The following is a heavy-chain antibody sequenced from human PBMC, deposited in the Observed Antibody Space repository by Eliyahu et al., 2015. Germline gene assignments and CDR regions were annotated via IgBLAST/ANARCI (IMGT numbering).Heavy chain of an antibody. CDR2: INPSNGAA. CDR3: ARGPSYSESHGHYFQWFDP. J-gene: IGHJ5*02. CDR1: GYTFSGXY. V-gene: IGHV1-2*02. Sequence: QAQLDQSGPELKKPGASVTVSCKTSGYTFSGXYIHWVRQAPGQGLEWMGWINPSNGAAHYSQKFQDRVTMTRDIXLKIVYMELTRVTSDDTAVYYCARGPSYSESHGHYFQWFDPWGQGTLITVST. D-gene: IGHD3-3*01.